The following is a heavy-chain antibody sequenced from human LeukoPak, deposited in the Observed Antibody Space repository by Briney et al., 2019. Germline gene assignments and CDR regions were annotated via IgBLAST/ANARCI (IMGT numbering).Heavy chain of an antibody. D-gene: IGHD6-13*01. CDR1: GFTVSSNY. CDR2: IYSGGST. J-gene: IGHJ3*02. CDR3: AGVGYSSSWYGAFDI. V-gene: IGHV3-53*01. Sequence: GGSLRLSCAASGFTVSSNYMSWVRQAPGKGLEWVSVIYSGGSTYYADSVKGRFTISRDNSKNTLYLQMNSLRAEDTAVYYCAGVGYSSSWYGAFDIWGQGTMVTVSS.